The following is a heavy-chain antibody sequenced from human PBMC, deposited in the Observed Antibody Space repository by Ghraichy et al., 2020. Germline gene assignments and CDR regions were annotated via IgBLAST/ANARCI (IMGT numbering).Heavy chain of an antibody. J-gene: IGHJ4*02. D-gene: IGHD3-22*01. V-gene: IGHV3-48*03. CDR3: ARRTESNGFHFDLDY. Sequence: GGSLRLSCAASGFIFSRYEMSWVRQAPRKGLEWVAHISASESNIHYVDSVKGRFTISRDNAKNSLYLQMNSLRAEDTAVYYCARRTESNGFHFDLDYWGQGIMVTVSA. CDR1: GFIFSRYE. CDR2: ISASESNI.